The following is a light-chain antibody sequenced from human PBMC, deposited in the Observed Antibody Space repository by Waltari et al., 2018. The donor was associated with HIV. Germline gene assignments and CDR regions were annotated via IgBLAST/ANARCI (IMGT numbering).Light chain of an antibody. CDR1: QGVTSTY. J-gene: IGKJ2*01. Sequence: EIVLTQSPGTLSLSPGERATLSCRASQGVTSTYLAWYQQKPGQAPRLLMYDASSRATGTPDRFSGSGSGTDFTLTISRLEPGDFAVYYCQQYDISPYTFGQGTKLEI. CDR3: QQYDISPYT. CDR2: DAS. V-gene: IGKV3-20*01.